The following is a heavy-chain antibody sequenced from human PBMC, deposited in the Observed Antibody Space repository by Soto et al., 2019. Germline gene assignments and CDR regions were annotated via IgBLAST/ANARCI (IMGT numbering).Heavy chain of an antibody. Sequence: GGSLRLSCAASGLTFDDYAMHWVRQAQGKGLEWVSGISWNSGSIGYADSVKGRFTISRDNAKNSLHLQMNSLRAEDTALYYCAKDKGGSYIDYWGQGTLVTVSS. D-gene: IGHD1-26*01. CDR1: GLTFDDYA. CDR3: AKDKGGSYIDY. J-gene: IGHJ4*02. CDR2: ISWNSGSI. V-gene: IGHV3-9*01.